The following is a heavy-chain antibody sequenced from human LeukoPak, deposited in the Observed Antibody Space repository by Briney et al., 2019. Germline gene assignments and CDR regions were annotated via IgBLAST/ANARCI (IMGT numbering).Heavy chain of an antibody. V-gene: IGHV5-51*01. Sequence: GESLKISCKGSGYSFTSYWIGWVRQMPGKGLEWMGIIYPDDSDTRYSPSFQGQVTISADKSVRTAYLQWSSLKASDTAMYYCARPNSTSYYDSRGYDAFDVWGQGTMVTVSS. J-gene: IGHJ3*01. CDR1: GYSFTSYW. CDR3: ARPNSTSYYDSRGYDAFDV. D-gene: IGHD3-22*01. CDR2: IYPDDSDT.